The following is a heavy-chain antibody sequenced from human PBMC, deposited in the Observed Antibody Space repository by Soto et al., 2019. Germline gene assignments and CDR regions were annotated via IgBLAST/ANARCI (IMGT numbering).Heavy chain of an antibody. Sequence: EVQLVESGGGLVQPGGSLKLSCAASGFTFSDSAIHWVRQTSGKGLEWVGRIRSKDHNYATVYAASLEGRFTISRDDAKTTAHLQMNSLKTEDTAVYYCPRPIDCDYSTFDYWGQGTLVIVSS. V-gene: IGHV3-73*02. CDR1: GFTFSDSA. CDR2: IRSKDHNYAT. D-gene: IGHD4-17*01. J-gene: IGHJ4*02. CDR3: PRPIDCDYSTFDY.